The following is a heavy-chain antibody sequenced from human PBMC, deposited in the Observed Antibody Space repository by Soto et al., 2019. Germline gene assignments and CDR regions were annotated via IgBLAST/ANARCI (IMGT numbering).Heavy chain of an antibody. CDR3: ARTAAAPSGRYGMDV. Sequence: VQLVESGGGLVQPGGSLRLSCAASGFTFSSYAMHWVRQAPGKGLEWVAVISYDGSNKYYADSVKGRFTISRDNSKNTLYLQMNSLRAEDTAVYYCARTAAAPSGRYGMDVWGQGTTVTVSS. CDR2: ISYDGSNK. V-gene: IGHV3-30-3*01. CDR1: GFTFSSYA. J-gene: IGHJ6*02. D-gene: IGHD2-2*01.